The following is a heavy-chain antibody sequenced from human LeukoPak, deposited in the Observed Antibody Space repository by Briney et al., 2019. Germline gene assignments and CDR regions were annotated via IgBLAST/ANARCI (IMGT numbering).Heavy chain of an antibody. D-gene: IGHD3-10*01. CDR1: GFTFSNAW. Sequence: GGSLRLSCAASGFTFSNAWMSWVRQAPGKGLEWVGRIKSKVDDGTADYAAPVKGRFTISRDDSQNTLSLHMDSLKTEDTGVYYCTTDQPNYASGSYAHGFDSWGQGTLVTVSS. V-gene: IGHV3-15*01. CDR3: TTDQPNYASGSYAHGFDS. J-gene: IGHJ4*02. CDR2: IKSKVDDGTA.